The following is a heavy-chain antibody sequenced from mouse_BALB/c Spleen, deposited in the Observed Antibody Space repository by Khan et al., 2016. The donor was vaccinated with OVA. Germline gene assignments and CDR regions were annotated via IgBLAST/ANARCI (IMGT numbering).Heavy chain of an antibody. Sequence: QVQLKESGPGILQSSQTLSLTCSFSGFSLSTSGMGVSWIRQPSGKGLEWLAHIYWDDENRYNPFLKSRPTIPKDTSSKEVFLRITNVDTAITDTDDCARNLYAYIPWFAYWGQGTMVTVSS. V-gene: IGHV8-12*01. D-gene: IGHD2-2*01. CDR3: ARNLYAYIPWFAY. J-gene: IGHJ3*01. CDR1: GFSLSTSGMG. CDR2: IYWDDEN.